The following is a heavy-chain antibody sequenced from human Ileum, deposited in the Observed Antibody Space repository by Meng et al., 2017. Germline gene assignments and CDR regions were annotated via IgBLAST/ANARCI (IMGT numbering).Heavy chain of an antibody. CDR3: ARVGYSYGYPNFDY. CDR1: GFTLSSYS. V-gene: IGHV3-21*01. CDR2: ISSSSSYI. J-gene: IGHJ4*02. D-gene: IGHD5-18*01. Sequence: GELVEAGGGLVRPGGSLRLSCAASGFTLSSYSMNWVRQAPGKGLEWVSSISSSSSYIYYADSVKGRFTISRDNAKNSLYLQMNSLRAEDTAVYYCARVGYSYGYPNFDYWGQGTLVTVSS.